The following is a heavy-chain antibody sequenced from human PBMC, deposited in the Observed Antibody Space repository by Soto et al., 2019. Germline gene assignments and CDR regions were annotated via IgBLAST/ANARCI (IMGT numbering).Heavy chain of an antibody. D-gene: IGHD3-10*01. J-gene: IGHJ5*02. CDR1: GGTFSSYA. V-gene: IGHV1-69*13. CDR2: IIPIFGTA. Sequence: AASVKVSCKASGGTFSSYAISWVRQAPGQGLEWMGGIIPIFGTANYAQKFQGRVTITADESTSTAYMELSSLRSEDTAVYYCARGLVRARFGELLYESWFDPWGQGTLVTVSS. CDR3: ARGLVRARFGELLYESWFDP.